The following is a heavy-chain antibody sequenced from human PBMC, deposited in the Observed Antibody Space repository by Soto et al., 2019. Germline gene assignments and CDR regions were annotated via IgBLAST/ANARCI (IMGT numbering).Heavy chain of an antibody. J-gene: IGHJ6*02. CDR2: IYHTGRS. Sequence: ETLSLTCSVSGGSLSGFPWIWIRQPPGKGLEWVGYIYHTGRSNYNPSLKSRLTISLDMSRNQFSLQLTSVTAADTAVYYCARGEDAFFYYGLDVWGQGITVTVLL. V-gene: IGHV4-59*01. CDR1: GGSLSGFP. CDR3: ARGEDAFFYYGLDV.